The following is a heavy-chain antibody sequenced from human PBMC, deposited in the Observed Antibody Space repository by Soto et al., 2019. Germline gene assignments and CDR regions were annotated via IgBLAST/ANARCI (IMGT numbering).Heavy chain of an antibody. J-gene: IGHJ4*02. Sequence: QITLKESGPMRVKPTQTLALTCTFSGFSLTTSGVGVGWIRQPPGKALEWLAFIYWDDDKRYSPSLKSRLSISKDTSKKEGLLIMAHKGPAGTATFYCAHRRPPYGDWGGGDFDYWGQGTLVTVSS. CDR1: GFSLTTSGVG. CDR3: AHRRPPYGDWGGGDFDY. V-gene: IGHV2-5*02. CDR2: IYWDDDK. D-gene: IGHD4-17*01.